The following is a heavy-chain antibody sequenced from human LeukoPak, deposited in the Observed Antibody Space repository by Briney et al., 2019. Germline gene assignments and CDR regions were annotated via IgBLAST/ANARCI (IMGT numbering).Heavy chain of an antibody. V-gene: IGHV1-46*01. J-gene: IGHJ4*02. CDR2: INPSGGGT. Sequence: ASVKVSCKASGYTFTSYYMHWVRQAPGQGLEWMGIINPSGGGTSYAQKFQGRVTMTRDTSTSTVYMELSSLRSEDTAVYYCARSSPPMTTVTTCDYWGQGTLVTVSS. CDR1: GYTFTSYY. D-gene: IGHD4-17*01. CDR3: ARSSPPMTTVTTCDY.